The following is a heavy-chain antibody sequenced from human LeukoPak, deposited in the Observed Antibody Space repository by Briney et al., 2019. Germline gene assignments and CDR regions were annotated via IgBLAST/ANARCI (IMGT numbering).Heavy chain of an antibody. J-gene: IGHJ4*02. D-gene: IGHD4-17*01. CDR1: GFTFSSYA. Sequence: GGSLRHSCAASGFTFSSYAMSWVRQAPGKGLEWVSAISGSGGSTYYADSVKGRFTISRDNAKNSLYLQMNSLRAEDTAVYYCARGTVFLDYWGQGTLVTVSS. V-gene: IGHV3-23*01. CDR2: ISGSGGST. CDR3: ARGTVFLDY.